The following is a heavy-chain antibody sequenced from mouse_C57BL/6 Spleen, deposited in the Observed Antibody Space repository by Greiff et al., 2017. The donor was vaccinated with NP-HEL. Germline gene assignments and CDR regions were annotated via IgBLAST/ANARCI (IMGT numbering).Heavy chain of an antibody. CDR2: ISSGGSYT. V-gene: IGHV5-6*01. Sequence: EVMLVESGGDLVKPGGSLKLSCAASGFTFSSYGMSWVRQTPDKRLEWVATISSGGSYTYYPDSVKGRFTISRDNAKNTLYLQMSSLKSEDTAMYYCASGVTTRDFDYWGQGTTLTVSS. J-gene: IGHJ2*01. CDR1: GFTFSSYG. D-gene: IGHD2-5*01. CDR3: ASGVTTRDFDY.